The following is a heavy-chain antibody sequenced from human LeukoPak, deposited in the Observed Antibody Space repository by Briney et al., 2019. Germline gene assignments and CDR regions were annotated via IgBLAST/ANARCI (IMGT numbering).Heavy chain of an antibody. V-gene: IGHV3-53*01. CDR2: IYSGGNT. CDR1: GLIVSNNY. J-gene: IGHJ4*02. D-gene: IGHD3-10*01. CDR3: ARGYGSGSPGDY. Sequence: GGSLRLSCAASGLIVSNNYMSWVRQAPGKGLEWVSVIYSGGNTYYADSVKGRFTISRDNSKNTLYLQMSSPRAEDTAVYYCARGYGSGSPGDYWGQGTLVTVSS.